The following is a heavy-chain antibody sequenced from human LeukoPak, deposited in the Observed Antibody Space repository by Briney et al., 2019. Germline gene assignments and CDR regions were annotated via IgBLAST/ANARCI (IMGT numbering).Heavy chain of an antibody. Sequence: ASVKVSCKASGGTFSSYAISWVRQAPGQGREWMGGIIPTFGTANYAQKFQGRVTITADKSTSTAYMELSRLRSEDTAVYYCASSWDIVLMVYATTFYYWGQGTLATVSS. V-gene: IGHV1-69*06. D-gene: IGHD2-8*01. J-gene: IGHJ4*02. CDR3: ASSWDIVLMVYATTFYY. CDR1: GGTFSSYA. CDR2: IIPTFGTA.